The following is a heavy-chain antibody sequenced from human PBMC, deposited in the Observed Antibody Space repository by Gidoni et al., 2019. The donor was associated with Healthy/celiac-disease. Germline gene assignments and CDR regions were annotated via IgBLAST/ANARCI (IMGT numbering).Heavy chain of an antibody. CDR1: GFTFSSYW. CDR2: INSDGSST. J-gene: IGHJ6*02. CDR3: AREGGGYYYYGMDV. D-gene: IGHD1-26*01. Sequence: EVQLVESGGGLVQPGGSLRLSCAASGFTFSSYWMHWVRQAPGKGLVWVSRINSDGSSTSYADSVKGRFTISRDNAKNTLYLQMNSLRAEDTAVYYCAREGGGYYYYGMDVWGQGTTVTVSS. V-gene: IGHV3-74*01.